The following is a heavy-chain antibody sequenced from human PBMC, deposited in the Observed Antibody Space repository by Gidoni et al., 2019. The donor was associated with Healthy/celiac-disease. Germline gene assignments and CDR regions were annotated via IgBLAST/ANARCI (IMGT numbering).Heavy chain of an antibody. V-gene: IGHV4-34*01. Sequence: QVQLQQCGAGLLKPSEPLSLTSAVYGRSFSGSYWSWIRQPPGKGLEWIGEINHSGSTNYNPSLKSRVTISVDKSKNQFSLKLSSVTAADTAVYYCARGVCSSGRGTSYYYYYYGMDVWGQGTTVTVSS. J-gene: IGHJ6*02. D-gene: IGHD6-19*01. CDR3: ARGVCSSGRGTSYYYYYYGMDV. CDR1: GRSFSGSY. CDR2: INHSGST.